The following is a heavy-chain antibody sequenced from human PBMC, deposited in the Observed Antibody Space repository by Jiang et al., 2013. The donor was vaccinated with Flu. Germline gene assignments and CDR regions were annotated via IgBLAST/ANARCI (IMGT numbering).Heavy chain of an antibody. CDR1: GGSISSYY. J-gene: IGHJ4*02. CDR2: IYYSGST. Sequence: LLKPSETLSLTCTVSGGSISSYYWSWIRQPPGKGLEWIGYIYYSGSTNYNPSLKSRVTISVDTSKNQFSLKLSSVTAADTAVYYCARCDPNYDILTGYYKGYYFDYWGQGTLVTVSS. CDR3: ARCDPNYDILTGYYKGYYFDY. V-gene: IGHV4-59*01. D-gene: IGHD3-9*01.